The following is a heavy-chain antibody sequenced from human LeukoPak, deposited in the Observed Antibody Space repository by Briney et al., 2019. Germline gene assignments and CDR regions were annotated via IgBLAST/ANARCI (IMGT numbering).Heavy chain of an antibody. J-gene: IGHJ4*02. V-gene: IGHV1-69*02. D-gene: IGHD2-21*02. CDR3: ARGVAYCGGDCSPGDY. CDR1: GCTLSRYT. Sequence: SSVKVSCQGTGCTLSRYTFSWLRPAPGRRLAWMGRIIPILGIANYAHKFQGRGTNTADKSTSTAYMEFSSLRSEDTAVYYCARGVAYCGGDCSPGDYWGQGTLVTVSS. CDR2: IIPILGIA.